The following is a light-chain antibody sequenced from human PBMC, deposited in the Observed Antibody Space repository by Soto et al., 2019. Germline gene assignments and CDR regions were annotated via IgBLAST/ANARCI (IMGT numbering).Light chain of an antibody. V-gene: IGKV1-9*01. J-gene: IGKJ1*01. CDR1: QGISSY. CDR3: QQLNSYPPWT. CDR2: AAS. Sequence: DIQLTQSPSFLSASVGDSVTITCRASQGISSYLAWYQQKPGKAPKLLIYAASTLQSGVPSRFSGSGSGTEFTLTISSLQPEDFATYYCQQLNSYPPWTFGQGTKVDIK.